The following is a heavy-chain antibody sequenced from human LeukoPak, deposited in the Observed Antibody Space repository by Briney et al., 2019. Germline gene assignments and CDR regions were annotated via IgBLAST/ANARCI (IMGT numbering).Heavy chain of an antibody. Sequence: ASVKVSCKASGYTFTGYYMHWVRQAPGQGLEWMGWINPNSGGTNYAQKFQGRVTMTRDTSISTAYMELSSLRSEDTAVYYCARDLGLRDYWGQGTLVTVSS. CDR1: GYTFTGYY. CDR3: ARDLGLRDY. J-gene: IGHJ4*02. D-gene: IGHD7-27*01. V-gene: IGHV1-2*02. CDR2: INPNSGGT.